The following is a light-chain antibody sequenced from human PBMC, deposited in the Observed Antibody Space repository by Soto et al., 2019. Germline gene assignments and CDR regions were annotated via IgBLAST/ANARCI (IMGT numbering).Light chain of an antibody. CDR2: AAS. J-gene: IGKJ4*01. Sequence: DIQMTHSPSSLSASVGDRVTITFRASQSISSYLNWHQQKPGKAPKLLIYAASSLQSGVPSRFSGSGSGTDFTLTISSLQPEDFATYYCQQSYSTPGFGGGTKVDIK. V-gene: IGKV1-39*01. CDR3: QQSYSTPG. CDR1: QSISSY.